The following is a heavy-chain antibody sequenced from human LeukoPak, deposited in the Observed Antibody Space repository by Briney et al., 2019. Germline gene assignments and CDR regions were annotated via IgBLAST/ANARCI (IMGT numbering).Heavy chain of an antibody. CDR1: GFTFSTYS. Sequence: GGSLRLPCAASGFTFSTYSMTWVRQAPGKGLEWVSSISSSSSYIYYADSVKGRFTISRDNAKNSLYLQMNSLRVEDTAVYYCARVDFWSGYWGQGTLVTVSS. V-gene: IGHV3-21*01. CDR3: ARVDFWSGY. CDR2: ISSSSSYI. D-gene: IGHD3-3*01. J-gene: IGHJ4*02.